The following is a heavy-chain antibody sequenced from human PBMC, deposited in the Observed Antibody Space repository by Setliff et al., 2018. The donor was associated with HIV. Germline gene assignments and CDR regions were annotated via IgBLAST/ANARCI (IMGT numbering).Heavy chain of an antibody. CDR3: ARGAYSSIWFSQGLNACDI. J-gene: IGHJ3*02. V-gene: IGHV1-18*01. D-gene: IGHD6-13*01. Sequence: GASVKVSCKTSGYSFSSDGISWVRQAPGQGLEWLGWISGHSGHMTYAQNLQGRLTMTTDTSTSTAYMELRSLRSDYTAVYYCARGAYSSIWFSQGLNACDIWGQGTMVTVS. CDR1: GYSFSSDG. CDR2: ISGHSGHM.